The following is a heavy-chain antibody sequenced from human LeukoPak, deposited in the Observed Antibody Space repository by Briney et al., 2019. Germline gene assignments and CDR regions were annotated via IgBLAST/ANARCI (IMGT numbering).Heavy chain of an antibody. J-gene: IGHJ4*02. V-gene: IGHV3-49*04. CDR1: GFTFSSYA. Sequence: GGSLRLSCAASGFTFSSYAMSWVRQAPGKGLEWVGFIRSKAYGGTTEYAASVKGRFTISRDDSKSIAYLQMNSLKTEDTAVYYCTGQLLLWGQGTLVTVSS. D-gene: IGHD2-2*01. CDR2: IRSKAYGGTT. CDR3: TGQLLL.